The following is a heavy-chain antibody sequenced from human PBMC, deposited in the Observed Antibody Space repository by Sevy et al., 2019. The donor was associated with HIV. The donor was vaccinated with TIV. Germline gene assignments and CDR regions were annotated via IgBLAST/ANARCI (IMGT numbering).Heavy chain of an antibody. CDR2: IWFDGSNT. J-gene: IGHJ4*02. V-gene: IGHV3-33*01. CDR3: ARDLEFYDYGDYGPAFMPDY. D-gene: IGHD4-17*01. Sequence: GGSLRLSCAASGFTFSTYGMHWVRQAPGKGLEWVAVIWFDGSNTYYADSVKGRFTISRDIAKNTLHLQMNSLRAEDTAVYYCARDLEFYDYGDYGPAFMPDYWGQGTLLTVSS. CDR1: GFTFSTYG.